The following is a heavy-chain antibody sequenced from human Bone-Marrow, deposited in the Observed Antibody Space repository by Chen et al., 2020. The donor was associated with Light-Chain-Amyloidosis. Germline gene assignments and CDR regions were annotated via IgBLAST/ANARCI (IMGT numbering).Heavy chain of an antibody. J-gene: IGHJ4*02. CDR1: GFTFEDYA. CDR3: TKDMGVTTAGLGY. Sequence: EMQLVDSGGGLVQPGGSLRLSCAASGFTFEDYAMHWVRQVTGKGLEWVAGIFWESPNIGYADSVRGRFTISRDNAKNSLYLQMNSLRIEDTALYFCTKDMGVTTAGLGYWGQGTLVTVSS. V-gene: IGHV3-9*01. CDR2: IFWESPNI. D-gene: IGHD1-26*01.